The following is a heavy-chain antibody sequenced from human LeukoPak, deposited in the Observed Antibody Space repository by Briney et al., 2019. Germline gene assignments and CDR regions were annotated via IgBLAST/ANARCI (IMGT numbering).Heavy chain of an antibody. J-gene: IGHJ4*02. CDR2: IYTSGST. CDR3: ARYYYGSGSYFRNYFDY. D-gene: IGHD3-10*01. Sequence: PSETLSLTCTVSGGSISSGSYYRSWIRQPAGKGLEWIGRIYTSGSTNYNPSLKSRVTISVDTSKNQFSLKLSSVTAADTAVYYCARYYYGSGSYFRNYFDYWGQGTLVTVSS. V-gene: IGHV4-61*02. CDR1: GGSISSGSYY.